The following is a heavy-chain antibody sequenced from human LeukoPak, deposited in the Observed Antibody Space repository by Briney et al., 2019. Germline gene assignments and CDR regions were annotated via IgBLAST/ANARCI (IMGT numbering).Heavy chain of an antibody. V-gene: IGHV3-9*01. Sequence: PGRSLRLSCAASGFTFDDYAMHWVRQAPGKGLEWVSGISWNSGSIGYADSVKGRFTISRDNAKNSLYLQMNSLRAEDTALYYCAKDLYGDYGEYYFDYRGQGTLVTVSS. J-gene: IGHJ4*02. D-gene: IGHD4-17*01. CDR3: AKDLYGDYGEYYFDY. CDR1: GFTFDDYA. CDR2: ISWNSGSI.